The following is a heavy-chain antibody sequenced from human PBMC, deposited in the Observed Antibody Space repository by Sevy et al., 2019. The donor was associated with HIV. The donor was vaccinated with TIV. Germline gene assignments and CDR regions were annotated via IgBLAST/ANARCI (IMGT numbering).Heavy chain of an antibody. CDR2: IYYTGST. J-gene: IGHJ6*02. D-gene: IGHD3-3*01. V-gene: IGHV4-30-4*01. CDR1: GGSINSDDYY. CDR3: ARGREDFWSADYYNTYSGMDV. Sequence: SETLSLTCTVSGGSINSDDYYWSWIRQPPGKGLEWIGYIYYTGSTYYNPSLKSRVFISVDRSKNHFSLKLSSVTAADTAVYYCARGREDFWSADYYNTYSGMDVWGQGTTVTVSS.